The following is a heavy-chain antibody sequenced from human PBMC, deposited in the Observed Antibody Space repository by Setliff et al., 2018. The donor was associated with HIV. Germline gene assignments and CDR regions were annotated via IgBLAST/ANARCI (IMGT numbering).Heavy chain of an antibody. CDR3: ATVDGTRYLDY. J-gene: IGHJ4*02. V-gene: IGHV4-39*07. D-gene: IGHD1-1*01. CDR1: GGSISSNNYY. CDR2: MFRTGTS. Sequence: SETLSLTCTVSGGSISSNNYYWGWIRQSPGKGLEWIGTMFRTGTSYYNPSLTSRVTISQDTSKNQFSLELTSVTAADTAVYYCATVDGTRYLDYWGQGKLVTVSS.